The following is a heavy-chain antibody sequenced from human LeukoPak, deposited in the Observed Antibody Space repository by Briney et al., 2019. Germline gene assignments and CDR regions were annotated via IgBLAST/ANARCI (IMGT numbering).Heavy chain of an antibody. V-gene: IGHV1-69*05. CDR2: IIPIFGTA. Sequence: SVKVSCKASGGTFSSYAISWVRQAPGQGLEWMGGIIPIFGTANYAQKFQGRVTITTDESTSTAYMELSSLRSDDTAVYYCARSSGSYSYSGMTSGAKGPRSPSP. CDR1: GGTFSSYA. CDR3: ARSSGSYSYSGMTS. D-gene: IGHD1-26*01. J-gene: IGHJ6*02.